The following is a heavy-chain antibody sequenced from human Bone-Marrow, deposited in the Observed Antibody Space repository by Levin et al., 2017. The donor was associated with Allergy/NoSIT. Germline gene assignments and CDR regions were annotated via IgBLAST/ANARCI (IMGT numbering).Heavy chain of an antibody. CDR3: ARVVSDYNELNTEPHQYYYMDV. D-gene: IGHD4-11*01. CDR1: GFTVSGID. CDR2: IYSGSDT. Sequence: GGSLRLSCAASGFTVSGIDMSWVRQAPGKGLEWVSSIYSGSDTYYADSVKGRFTVSGDNSKNTFYLQINSLRAEDTAVYFCARVVSDYNELNTEPHQYYYMDVWGKGTTVTVSS. J-gene: IGHJ6*03. V-gene: IGHV3-53*01.